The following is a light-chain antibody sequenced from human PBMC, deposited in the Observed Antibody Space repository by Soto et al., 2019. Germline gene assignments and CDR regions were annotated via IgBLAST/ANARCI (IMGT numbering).Light chain of an antibody. V-gene: IGLV2-8*01. Sequence: QSALTQPPSASGFPGQSVTISCTGTSSDVGGYNYVSWYQQHPGKAPKLMIYEVSKRPSGVPDRFSGSKSGNSASLTVSGLQGEDEADYYCSSYAGNNNVVFGGGTKLTVL. J-gene: IGLJ2*01. CDR2: EVS. CDR1: SSDVGGYNY. CDR3: SSYAGNNNVV.